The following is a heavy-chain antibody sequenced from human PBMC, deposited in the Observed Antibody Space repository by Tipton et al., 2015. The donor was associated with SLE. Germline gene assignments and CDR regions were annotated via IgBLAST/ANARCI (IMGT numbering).Heavy chain of an antibody. CDR3: ARDRGSGWFDFDY. V-gene: IGHV3-53*05. CDR1: GFTVSSNY. D-gene: IGHD6-19*01. J-gene: IGHJ4*02. CDR2: IYSGGST. Sequence: SLRLSCAASGFTVSSNYMSWVRQAPGKGLEWVSVIYSGGSTYYADSVEGRFTISRDNSKNTLYLQMNSLRAEDTAVYYCARDRGSGWFDFDYWGQGTLVTVSS.